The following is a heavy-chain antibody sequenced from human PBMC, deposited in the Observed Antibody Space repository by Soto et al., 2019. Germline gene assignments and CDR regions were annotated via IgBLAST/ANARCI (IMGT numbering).Heavy chain of an antibody. CDR1: GGTFSSYT. CDR2: IIPMFGTT. CDR3: TRDLYYFDSSAYYGHNWFDP. J-gene: IGHJ5*02. D-gene: IGHD3-22*01. V-gene: IGHV1-69*13. Sequence: SVKVSCKASGGTFSSYTMSWVRQAPGQGLEWMGGIIPMFGTTTYAENFQGRVTITADESTSTAYMELTSLRSEDTAVYYCTRDLYYFDSSAYYGHNWFDPWGQGTRVTVSS.